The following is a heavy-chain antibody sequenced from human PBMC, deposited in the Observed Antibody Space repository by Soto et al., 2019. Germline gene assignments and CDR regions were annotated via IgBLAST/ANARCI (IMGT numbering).Heavy chain of an antibody. J-gene: IGHJ5*02. CDR1: GGTFSSYA. CDR2: IIAIFGTA. D-gene: IGHD5-18*01. CDR3: ARSGRRDTDMVNWFDP. Sequence: QVQLVQSGAEGKKPGSSVKVSCKASGGTFSSYAISWVRQSPGQGLEWMGGIIAIFGTANYAQKFQGRVTLTADESTSTAYMELRSLLSEDTAVDYCARSGRRDTDMVNWFDPWGQGTLVTVSS. V-gene: IGHV1-69*01.